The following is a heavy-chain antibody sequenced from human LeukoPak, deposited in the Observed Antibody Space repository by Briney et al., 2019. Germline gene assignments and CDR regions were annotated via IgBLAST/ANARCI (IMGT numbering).Heavy chain of an antibody. J-gene: IGHJ4*02. Sequence: GGSLRLSCAASRFTFNNYAMSWVRQAPGKGLEWVSAISGSGGNTYYTDSVKGRFTISRDNSKNTLYLQMNSLRAEDTAVYYCAKGGGSTALFDSWGQGALVTVSS. D-gene: IGHD5/OR15-5a*01. V-gene: IGHV3-23*01. CDR3: AKGGGSTALFDS. CDR2: ISGSGGNT. CDR1: RFTFNNYA.